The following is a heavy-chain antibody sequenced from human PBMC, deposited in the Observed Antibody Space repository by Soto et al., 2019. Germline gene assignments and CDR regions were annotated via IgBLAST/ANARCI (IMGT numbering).Heavy chain of an antibody. J-gene: IGHJ6*02. V-gene: IGHV4-34*01. CDR2: INHSGST. CDR3: ARGRVRRGMDV. D-gene: IGHD6-13*01. CDR1: GGSFSGYY. Sequence: PSETLSLTCAVYGGSFSGYYWSWIRQPPGKGLEWIGEINHSGSTNYNPSLKSRVTISVDTSKNQFPLKLSSVTAADTAVYYCARGRVRRGMDVWGQGTTVTVSS.